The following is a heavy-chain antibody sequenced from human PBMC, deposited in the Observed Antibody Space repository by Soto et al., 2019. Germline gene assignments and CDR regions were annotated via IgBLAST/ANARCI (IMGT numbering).Heavy chain of an antibody. CDR1: GFSFSSYA. CDR3: AKSTIVVLVIHELDY. Sequence: EVQLLESGGGLVQPGGSLRLSCEASGFSFSSYAMSWVRQAPGQGLEWVSGISGSGDTTYYADSVKGRFTISRDNSKDTLYLQINSLRAEDAAVYYCAKSTIVVLVIHELDYWGQGTLVTVSS. J-gene: IGHJ4*02. D-gene: IGHD3-22*01. V-gene: IGHV3-23*01. CDR2: ISGSGDTT.